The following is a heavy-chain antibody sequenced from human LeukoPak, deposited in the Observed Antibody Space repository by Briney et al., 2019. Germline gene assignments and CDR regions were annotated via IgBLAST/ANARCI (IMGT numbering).Heavy chain of an antibody. D-gene: IGHD4-11*01. J-gene: IGHJ4*02. CDR1: EDTFTNYY. CDR3: ARGPQPPANDYPLRDY. CDR2: INPNGDRT. Sequence: ASVKGSCKASEDTFTNYYMHWVRQAPGQGLEWLGIINPNGDRTAYAQNFQGRVTMTRDASTTTFYLELSSLRSEDTAVYFCARGPQPPANDYPLRDYWGQGTLVTVSS. V-gene: IGHV1-46*01.